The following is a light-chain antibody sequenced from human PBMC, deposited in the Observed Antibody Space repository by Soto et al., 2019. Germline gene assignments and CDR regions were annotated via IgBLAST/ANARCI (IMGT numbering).Light chain of an antibody. CDR2: GAS. J-gene: IGKJ4*01. V-gene: IGKV3-20*01. CDR3: HHGALELT. Sequence: EIVLTQSPGTLALSPGARATLSCRASQSGSSSYLAWYQQKPGQAPRLLIYGASSRATGIPDRFSGSGSGTDFTLTISRLEPEDFAVYYCHHGALELTFGGGTKVEIK. CDR1: QSGSSSY.